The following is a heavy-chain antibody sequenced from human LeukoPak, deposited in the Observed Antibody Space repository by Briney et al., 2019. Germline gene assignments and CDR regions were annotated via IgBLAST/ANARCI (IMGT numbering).Heavy chain of an antibody. J-gene: IGHJ3*02. CDR2: FDPEDGET. CDR3: ATDTGYSSSWQSGQKGYDAFDI. V-gene: IGHV1-24*01. Sequence: ASVKVSCKVSGYTLTELSMHWVRQAPGKGLEWMGGFDPEDGETIYAQKFQGRVTMTEDTSTDTAYMELSSLRSEDTAVYYCATDTGYSSSWQSGQKGYDAFDIWGQGTMVTVSS. CDR1: GYTLTELS. D-gene: IGHD6-13*01.